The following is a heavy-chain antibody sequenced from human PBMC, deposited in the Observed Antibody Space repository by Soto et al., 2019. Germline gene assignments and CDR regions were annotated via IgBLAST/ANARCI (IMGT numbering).Heavy chain of an antibody. CDR1: GFSLSTRGVG. D-gene: IGHD2-15*01. Sequence: QLTLKESGPTLVKPTQTLTLTCTLSGFSLSTRGVGVAWIRQPPGKALEWLALIYWDDDKRYRPSLESRLTNNYDTCKNHAVLTGTNMDSVDTAPCYCGYLPCSGGRCDWCPFSGMDVWGPGTTVTVSS. V-gene: IGHV2-5*02. J-gene: IGHJ6*02. CDR3: GYLPCSGGRCDWCPFSGMDV. CDR2: IYWDDDK.